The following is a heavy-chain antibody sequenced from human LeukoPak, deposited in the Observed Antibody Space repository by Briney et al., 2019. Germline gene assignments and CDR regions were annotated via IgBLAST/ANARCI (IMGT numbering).Heavy chain of an antibody. J-gene: IGHJ3*02. CDR1: GYSFSNYW. CDR3: ARKKDIVVVPAAEDAFDI. Sequence: GESLKISCKGSGYSFSNYWIGWVRQMPGKGLEWMGRIDPSDSYTNYSPSFQGHVTISADKSISTAYLQWSSLKASDTAMYYCARKKDIVVVPAAEDAFDIWGQGTMVTVSS. V-gene: IGHV5-10-1*01. CDR2: IDPSDSYT. D-gene: IGHD2-2*01.